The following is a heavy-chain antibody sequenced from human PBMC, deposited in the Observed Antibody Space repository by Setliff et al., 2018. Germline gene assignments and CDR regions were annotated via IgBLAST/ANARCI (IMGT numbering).Heavy chain of an antibody. D-gene: IGHD5-18*01. V-gene: IGHV3-11*04. CDR2: ITNSGGTI. CDR1: GFTFSDYY. J-gene: IGHJ4*02. Sequence: LRLSCAASGFTFSDYYMSWIRQAPGKGLEWVSYITNSGGTIYYADSVKGRFTISRDNAKNSLFLQMNSLRAEDTALYYCAKFVGYSYGYDYWGRGTLVTVSS. CDR3: AKFVGYSYGYDY.